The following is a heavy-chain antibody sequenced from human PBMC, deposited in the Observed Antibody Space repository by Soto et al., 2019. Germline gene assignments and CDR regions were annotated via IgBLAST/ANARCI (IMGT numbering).Heavy chain of an antibody. D-gene: IGHD3-10*01. CDR1: GYTFTSYD. J-gene: IGHJ5*02. CDR2: XXPXXGXA. Sequence: ASVKVSCKASGYTFTSYDINLVRQATGQGLEWXGWXXPXXGXAXXXQXXXGRVTMTRNTSISTAYMELSSLRSEDTAVYYCARNYYGSGSHPFDPWGQGTLVTVSS. CDR3: ARNYYGSGSHPFDP. V-gene: IGHV1-8*01.